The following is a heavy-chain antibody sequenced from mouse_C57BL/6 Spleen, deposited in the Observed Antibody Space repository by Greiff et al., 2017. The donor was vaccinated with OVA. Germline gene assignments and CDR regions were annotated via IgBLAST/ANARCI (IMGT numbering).Heavy chain of an antibody. CDR1: GFNIKDDY. CDR3: TVTAQAMAWFAY. CDR2: IDPENGDT. D-gene: IGHD3-2*02. Sequence: EVQLQQSGAELVRPGASVKLSCTASGFNIKDDYMHWVKQRPEQGLEWIGWIDPENGDTEYASKFQGKATITADTSSNTAYLQLSSLTSKDTAVYYCTVTAQAMAWFAYWGQGTLVTVSA. J-gene: IGHJ3*01. V-gene: IGHV14-4*01.